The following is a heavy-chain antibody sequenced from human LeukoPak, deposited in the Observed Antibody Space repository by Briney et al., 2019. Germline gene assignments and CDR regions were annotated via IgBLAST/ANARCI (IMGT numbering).Heavy chain of an antibody. J-gene: IGHJ5*02. CDR1: GGAFSGYY. V-gene: IGHV4-34*01. D-gene: IGHD3-10*01. CDR2: INHSGST. Sequence: PSETLSLTCAVYGGAFSGYYWSSIRQPPGKGLEWIGEINHSGSTNYNPSLKSRVPISVDTSTNQFSLKLSSVTAADTAVYYCAREDHYYGSGSYSWFDPWGQGTLVTVSS. CDR3: AREDHYYGSGSYSWFDP.